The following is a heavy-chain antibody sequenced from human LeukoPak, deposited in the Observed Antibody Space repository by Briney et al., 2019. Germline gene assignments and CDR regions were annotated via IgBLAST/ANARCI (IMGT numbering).Heavy chain of an antibody. V-gene: IGHV1-69*13. J-gene: IGHJ2*01. D-gene: IGHD5-18*01. Sequence: GASVKVSCKASGGTFSSYAISWVRQAPGQGLEWMGGIIPIFGTANYAQKFQGRVTITADESTSTAYMELSSQRSEDTAVYYCARPRRGYSYGTDWYFDLWGRGTLVTVSS. CDR2: IIPIFGTA. CDR1: GGTFSSYA. CDR3: ARPRRGYSYGTDWYFDL.